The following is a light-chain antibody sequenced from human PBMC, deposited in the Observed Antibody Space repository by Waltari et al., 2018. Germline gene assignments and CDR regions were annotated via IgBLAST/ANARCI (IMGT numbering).Light chain of an antibody. Sequence: QSALTQPASVSGSPGQSITISCTGPSRAVGGLHYALRSQQHTGKAPKHMIYDVSNRPSGVSNRFSGSKSGNTASLTISGLQAEDEADYYCSSYTSSSTLRVFGGGTKLTVL. J-gene: IGLJ3*02. CDR2: DVS. CDR1: SRAVGGLHY. CDR3: SSYTSSSTLRV. V-gene: IGLV2-14*03.